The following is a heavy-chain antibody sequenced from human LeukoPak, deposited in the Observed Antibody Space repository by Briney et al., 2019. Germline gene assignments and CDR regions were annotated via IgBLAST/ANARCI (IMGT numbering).Heavy chain of an antibody. V-gene: IGHV3-9*01. CDR2: ISWNSGNI. Sequence: GRSLRLSCAASGFSFDDYAMHWVRQAPGKGLEWVSGISWNSGNIGYADSVKGRFTISRDNAKNSLYLQMNSLRAEDTALYYCAKDPTAGVMRYEVVIIPYYFDYWGQGTLVTVSS. CDR3: AKDPTAGVMRYEVVIIPYYFDY. J-gene: IGHJ4*02. CDR1: GFSFDDYA. D-gene: IGHD3-3*01.